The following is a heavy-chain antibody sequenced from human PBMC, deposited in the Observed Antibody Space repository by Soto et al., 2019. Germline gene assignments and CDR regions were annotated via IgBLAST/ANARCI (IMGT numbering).Heavy chain of an antibody. D-gene: IGHD4-17*01. CDR2: ISPYNANT. J-gene: IGHJ1*01. Sequence: QVQLVQSGAEVKKPGASVKVSCKASGYTFTSYEISWVRQAPGQGLEWMGWISPYNANTNYAQKVQDRVTMTTDTSAITAYMGLRSLRSDATAVYYCARKPTVSSGYFQHWGQGTLVTVSS. CDR1: GYTFTSYE. CDR3: ARKPTVSSGYFQH. V-gene: IGHV1-18*01.